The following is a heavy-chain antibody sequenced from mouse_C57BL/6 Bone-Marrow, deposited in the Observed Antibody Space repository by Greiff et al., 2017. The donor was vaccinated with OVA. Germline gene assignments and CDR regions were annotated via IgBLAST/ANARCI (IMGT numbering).Heavy chain of an antibody. V-gene: IGHV1-69*01. CDR3: ATLGDWYFDD. CDR2: IDPSDSYT. D-gene: IGHD4-1*01. CDR1: GYTFTSYW. J-gene: IGHJ1*03. Sequence: VQLQQPGAELVMPGASVKLSCKASGYTFTSYWMHWVKQRPGQGLEWIGEIDPSDSYTNYNQKFKGKSTLTVDKSSSTAYMQLSSLTSEDSAVYYCATLGDWYFDDWGTGTTVTVSS.